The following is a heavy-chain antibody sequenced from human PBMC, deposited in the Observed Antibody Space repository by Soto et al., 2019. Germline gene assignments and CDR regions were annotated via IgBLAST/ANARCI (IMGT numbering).Heavy chain of an antibody. CDR1: GGSISRYY. J-gene: IGHJ5*02. CDR3: ARGVTGTPNWFDP. Sequence: SETLSLTCTVSGGSISRYYWSWIRQPPGKGLEWIGEINHSGSTNYNPSLKSRVTISVDTSKNQFSLKLSSVTAADTAVYYCARGVTGTPNWFDPWGQGTLVTVSS. CDR2: INHSGST. V-gene: IGHV4-34*01. D-gene: IGHD1-20*01.